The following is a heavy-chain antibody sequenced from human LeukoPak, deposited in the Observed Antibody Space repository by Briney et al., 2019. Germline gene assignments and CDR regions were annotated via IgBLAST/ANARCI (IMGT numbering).Heavy chain of an antibody. CDR3: ARDTDTGNYYGSGSYYSPPGY. D-gene: IGHD3-10*01. CDR1: GYTFTSYG. CDR2: LNPDSGGT. Sequence: GASVKVSCKASGYTFTSYGISWVRQAPGQGLEWMGWLNPDSGGTNYAQKFQGRVTMTTDTFTSIAYMELRSLRSDDTAMYHCARDTDTGNYYGSGSYYSPPGYWGQGTLVTVSS. J-gene: IGHJ4*02. V-gene: IGHV1-18*01.